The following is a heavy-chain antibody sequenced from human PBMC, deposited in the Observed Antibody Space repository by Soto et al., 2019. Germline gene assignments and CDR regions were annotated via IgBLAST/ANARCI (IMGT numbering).Heavy chain of an antibody. CDR1: GFTFSSYW. CDR3: ARESSAAFDY. Sequence: GSLSLSCSPSGFTFSSYWMHWVRQAPGKGLVWVSRINSDVSSTGYADSVKGRFTISRDTAKNTLYLQMNRLRAEDTAVYYCARESSAAFDYWGQGNLVTVSS. V-gene: IGHV3-74*01. CDR2: INSDVSST. J-gene: IGHJ4*02. D-gene: IGHD6-13*01.